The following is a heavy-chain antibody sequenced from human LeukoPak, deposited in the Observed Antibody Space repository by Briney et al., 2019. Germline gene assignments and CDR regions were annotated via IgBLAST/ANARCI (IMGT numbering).Heavy chain of an antibody. CDR3: ARDAGNYDSGTSRFDY. J-gene: IGHJ4*02. Sequence: GGSLRLSCAASGLIFSSYVMSWVRQAPGKGLEWVSTISGTGGDTYYTDSVKGRFTISRDNSKNTLFLRMNSLRAEDTALYYCARDAGNYDSGTSRFDYWGQGTLVTLSS. V-gene: IGHV3-23*01. CDR1: GLIFSSYV. CDR2: ISGTGGDT. D-gene: IGHD3-10*01.